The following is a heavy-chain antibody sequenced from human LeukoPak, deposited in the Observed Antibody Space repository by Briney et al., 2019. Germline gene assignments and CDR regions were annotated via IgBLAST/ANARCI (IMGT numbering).Heavy chain of an antibody. V-gene: IGHV4-39*07. CDR2: IYYSGST. CDR3: ARVRVGATDY. D-gene: IGHD1-26*01. Sequence: SETLSLTCTVSGGSISSSGYYWGWIRQPPGKGLEWIGSIYYSGSTNYNPSLKSRVTISVDKSRNQFSLKLSSVTAADTAVYYCARVRVGATDYWGQGTLVTVSS. CDR1: GGSISSSGYY. J-gene: IGHJ4*02.